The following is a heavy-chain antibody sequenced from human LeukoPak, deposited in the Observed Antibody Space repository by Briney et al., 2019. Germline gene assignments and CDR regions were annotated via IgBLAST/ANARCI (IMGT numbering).Heavy chain of an antibody. CDR1: GFTFSSYV. D-gene: IGHD3-22*01. CDR2: IWYDGSNK. Sequence: GGSLRLSCAASGFTFSSYVMHWVRRAPGKGLEWVAVIWYDGSNKYYADSVKGRFTISRDNSKNTLYLQMNSLRAEDTAVYYCATYDSSGYYGYWGQGTLVTVSS. V-gene: IGHV3-33*01. CDR3: ATYDSSGYYGY. J-gene: IGHJ4*02.